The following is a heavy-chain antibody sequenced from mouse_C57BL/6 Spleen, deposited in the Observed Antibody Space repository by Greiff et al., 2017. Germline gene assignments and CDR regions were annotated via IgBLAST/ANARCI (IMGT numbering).Heavy chain of an antibody. CDR2: ISPGVGDT. CDR3: ARSGDGNFAY. J-gene: IGHJ3*01. D-gene: IGHD2-1*01. CDR1: GYAFSSYW. Sequence: FQLHQPGAELVKPGASVKFSCKASGYAFSSYWMNWVKQRPGKGLEWIGQISPGVGDTTYNGKFKGKATLTADKSSRTAYMQLSSLPSEDSAVYFCARSGDGNFAYWGQGTLVTVSA. V-gene: IGHV1-80*01.